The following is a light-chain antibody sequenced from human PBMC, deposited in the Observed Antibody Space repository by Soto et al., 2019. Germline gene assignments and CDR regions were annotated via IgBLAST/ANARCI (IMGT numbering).Light chain of an antibody. V-gene: IGKV3-15*01. CDR2: GAS. J-gene: IGKJ1*01. CDR3: QQYYSYPPT. Sequence: EIVMTQSPATLSVSPGERFTLSCRASQSVSSNLAWYQQKPGQAPRLLIYGASTRATGIPAGFSGSGSGTEFTLTISSLQSEDFATYYCQQYYSYPPTFGQGTKVDIK. CDR1: QSVSSN.